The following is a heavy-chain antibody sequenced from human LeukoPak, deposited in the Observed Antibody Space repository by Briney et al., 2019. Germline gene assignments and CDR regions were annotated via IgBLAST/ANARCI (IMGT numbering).Heavy chain of an antibody. J-gene: IGHJ4*02. V-gene: IGHV1-8*01. CDR1: GYTFTNYG. CDR3: ARSKVGSTTLPIDY. D-gene: IGHD1-26*01. CDR2: MNPNSGNT. Sequence: GASVKVSCKASGYTFTNYGINWVRQAPGQGLEWMGWMNPNSGNTGYAQKFQGRVTMTRNTSITTAYMELSSLRSEDTAVYYCARSKVGSTTLPIDYWGQGTLAIVSS.